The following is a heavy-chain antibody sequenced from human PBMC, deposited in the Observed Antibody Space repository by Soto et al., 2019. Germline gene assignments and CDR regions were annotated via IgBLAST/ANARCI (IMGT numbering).Heavy chain of an antibody. V-gene: IGHV1-69*13. Sequence: ASVKVSCKASEGTFSSYAISWVRQAPGQGLEWMGGIIPIFGTANYAQKFQGRVTITADESTSTAYMELSSLRSEDTAVYYCARVDDYYGSGSYYKVSGPWGQGTLVTVSS. CDR2: IIPIFGTA. D-gene: IGHD3-10*01. CDR3: ARVDDYYGSGSYYKVSGP. CDR1: EGTFSSYA. J-gene: IGHJ5*02.